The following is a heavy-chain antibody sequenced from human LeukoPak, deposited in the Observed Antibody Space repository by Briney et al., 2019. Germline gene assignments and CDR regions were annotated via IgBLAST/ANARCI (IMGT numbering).Heavy chain of an antibody. J-gene: IGHJ4*02. CDR2: SSGGGGST. D-gene: IGHD6-19*01. V-gene: IGHV3-23*01. CDR1: GFTFSSYA. CDR3: AKRRAVAGTRGFDY. Sequence: GGSLRLSCAASGFTFSSYAMSWVRQAPGTGLEWVSGSSGGGGSTYYADSVKGRCTISRDNSKNTVYLQMNSLSAEDTAVYYRAKRRAVAGTRGFDYWGQGTLVTVSS.